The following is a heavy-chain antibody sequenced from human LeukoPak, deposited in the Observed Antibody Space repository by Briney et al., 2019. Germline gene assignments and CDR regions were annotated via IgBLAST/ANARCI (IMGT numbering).Heavy chain of an antibody. CDR2: IFYSGSI. CDR1: GDSMSTHY. D-gene: IGHD4-23*01. V-gene: IGHV4-59*08. J-gene: IGHJ4*02. Sequence: SETLSLTCTVSGDSMSTHYWSWIRQPPGKGLEWIGYIFYSGSINYNPSLKGRVTMSVDTSKNQFSLKLSSVTAADTAVYYCARLTPYPGVWASDYWGQGTLVTVSS. CDR3: ARLTPYPGVWASDY.